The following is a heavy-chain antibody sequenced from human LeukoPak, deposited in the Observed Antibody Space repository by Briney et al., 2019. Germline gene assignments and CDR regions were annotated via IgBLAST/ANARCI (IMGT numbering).Heavy chain of an antibody. CDR2: IYYRGNT. D-gene: IGHD2-21*01. V-gene: IGHV4-39*01. J-gene: IGHJ4*02. Sequence: SETLSLTCTASGGSISSSSYYWGWIRQPPGKGLEWIGNIYYRGNTYYSPSLKSRVTISVDTSKNQFFLKLSSVTAADTAVYYCARDGGDYHFDFWGQGTVVTVSS. CDR3: ARDGGDYHFDF. CDR1: GGSISSSSYY.